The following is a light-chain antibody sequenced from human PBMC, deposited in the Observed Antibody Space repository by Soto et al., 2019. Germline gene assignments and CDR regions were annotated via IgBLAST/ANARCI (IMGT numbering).Light chain of an antibody. J-gene: IGKJ1*01. CDR3: QHYNSYSEA. V-gene: IGKV1-5*03. CDR1: QTISSW. Sequence: DIQMTQSPSTLSGSVGDRVTITCRASQTISSWLAWYQQKPGKAPKLLIYKASTLKSGVPSRFSGSGSGTELTITISSLKPDDFETYDCQHYNSYSEAFGQGTKVDIK. CDR2: KAS.